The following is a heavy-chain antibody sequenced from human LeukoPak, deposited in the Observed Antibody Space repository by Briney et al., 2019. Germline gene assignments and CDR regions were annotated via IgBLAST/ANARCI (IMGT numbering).Heavy chain of an antibody. CDR1: GYSFTTYY. Sequence: ASVKVSCKASGYSFTTYYIHWVRQAPGKGLEWMGIINPGGGSTGNAQRFQGRVTMTRDTSTSTVYMELSSLRSEDTAVYYCARGHSPFCGGDCYLYYFDYWGQGTLVTVSS. CDR2: INPGGGST. J-gene: IGHJ4*02. V-gene: IGHV1-46*01. D-gene: IGHD2-21*02. CDR3: ARGHSPFCGGDCYLYYFDY.